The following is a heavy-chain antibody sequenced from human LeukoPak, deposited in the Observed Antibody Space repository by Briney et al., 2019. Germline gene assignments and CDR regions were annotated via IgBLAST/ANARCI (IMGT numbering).Heavy chain of an antibody. CDR2: IKEDGSEK. J-gene: IGHJ4*02. CDR3: ARARIDY. V-gene: IGHV3-7*05. D-gene: IGHD1-14*01. CDR1: GFTFSNYW. Sequence: GGSLRLSCAASGFTFSNYWMTWVRQAPGKGLEWAANIKEDGSEKYYVDSVKGRFTISRDNAKNSLYLQMNTLRAEDTAVYYCARARIDYWGQGTLITVSS.